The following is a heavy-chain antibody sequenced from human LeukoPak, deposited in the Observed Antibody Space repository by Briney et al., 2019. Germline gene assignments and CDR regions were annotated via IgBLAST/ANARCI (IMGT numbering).Heavy chain of an antibody. CDR2: ISYDGSNK. V-gene: IGHV3-30*18. CDR1: GFTFSSYG. D-gene: IGHD6-19*01. Sequence: GGSLRLSCAASGFTFSSYGMHWVRQAPGEGLEWVAVISYDGSNKYYADSVKGRFTISRDNSKNTLYLRMNSLRAEDTAVYYCAKDRGRWQWHNYFDYWGQGTLVTVSS. J-gene: IGHJ4*02. CDR3: AKDRGRWQWHNYFDY.